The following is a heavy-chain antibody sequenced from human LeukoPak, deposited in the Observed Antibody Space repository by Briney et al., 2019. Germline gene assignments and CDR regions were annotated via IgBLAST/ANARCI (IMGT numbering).Heavy chain of an antibody. Sequence: GGSPRLSCAASGFTFSSYAMSWVRQAPGKGLEWVSAISGSGGSTYYADSVKGRFTNSRDNAKNSLYLQMNSLRAEDAALYYCAKDRASGGGYYFDYWGQGTLVTVSS. CDR2: ISGSGGST. D-gene: IGHD2-15*01. CDR3: AKDRASGGGYYFDY. CDR1: GFTFSSYA. V-gene: IGHV3-23*01. J-gene: IGHJ4*02.